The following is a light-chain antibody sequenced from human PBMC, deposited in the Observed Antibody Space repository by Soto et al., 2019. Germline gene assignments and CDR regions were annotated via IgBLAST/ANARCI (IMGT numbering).Light chain of an antibody. CDR1: QGISSA. Sequence: AIQLTQSPSSLSASVGDRVTITCRASQGISSALAWYQQKPGKAPKLLIYDASSLESGVPSRFSGSGSGTDFTLTISSLQPEDFAAYYCQQFNSYRYTFGQGTKLEIK. CDR2: DAS. V-gene: IGKV1-13*02. J-gene: IGKJ2*01. CDR3: QQFNSYRYT.